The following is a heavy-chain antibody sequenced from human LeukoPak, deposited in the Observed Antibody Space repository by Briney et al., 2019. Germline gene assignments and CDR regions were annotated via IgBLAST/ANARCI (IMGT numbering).Heavy chain of an antibody. D-gene: IGHD6-19*01. CDR3: ASTAVAGTNWFDP. V-gene: IGHV3-48*01. J-gene: IGHJ5*02. CDR2: ISSSSSTI. CDR1: GFTFSSYS. Sequence: TGGSLRLSCAASGFTFSSYSMNWVRQAPGKGLEWVSYISSSSSTIYYADSVKGRFTISRDNAKNSLYLQMNSLRAEDTGVYYCASTAVAGTNWFDPWGQGTLVTVSS.